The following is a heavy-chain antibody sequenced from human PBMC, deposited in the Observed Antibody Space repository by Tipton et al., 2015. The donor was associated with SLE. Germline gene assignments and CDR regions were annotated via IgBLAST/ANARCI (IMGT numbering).Heavy chain of an antibody. D-gene: IGHD1-7*01. CDR2: IYYSGIT. CDR3: ARGELYSGASLYYFEY. J-gene: IGHJ4*02. V-gene: IGHV4-59*01. Sequence: TLSLTCTVSSDSMSSYYWSWIRQPPGKGLEWIGYIYYSGITSYNPSLKSRVTISVDTSKNQFSLRLSSVTAADTAVYFCARGELYSGASLYYFEYWGQGTRVTVSS. CDR1: SDSMSSYY.